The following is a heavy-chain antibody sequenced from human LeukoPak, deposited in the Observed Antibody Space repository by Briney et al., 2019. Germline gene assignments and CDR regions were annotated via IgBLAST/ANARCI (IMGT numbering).Heavy chain of an antibody. CDR2: INHSGST. J-gene: IGHJ4*02. CDR1: GGSFSGYY. Sequence: SETLSLTCAVYGGSFSGYYWSWIRQPPGKGLEWIGEINHSGSTNYNPSLKSRVTISVDTSKNQFSLKLSSVTAADTAVYYCARGGVYSGYEYFDYWGQGTLVTVSS. D-gene: IGHD5-12*01. V-gene: IGHV4-34*01. CDR3: ARGGVYSGYEYFDY.